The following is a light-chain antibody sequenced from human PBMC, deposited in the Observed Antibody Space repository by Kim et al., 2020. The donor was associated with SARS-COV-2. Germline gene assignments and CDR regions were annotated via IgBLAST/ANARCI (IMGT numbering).Light chain of an antibody. Sequence: INGFVAWYQQKPGKAPQLLIYQASDLAAGVPSRFSGFGSGTEFTLTIDSLQPDDAGTYYCQNYNSYFYIFAQGTSWRS. CDR2: QAS. J-gene: IGKJ2*01. V-gene: IGKV1-5*03. CDR1: INGF. CDR3: QNYNSYFYI.